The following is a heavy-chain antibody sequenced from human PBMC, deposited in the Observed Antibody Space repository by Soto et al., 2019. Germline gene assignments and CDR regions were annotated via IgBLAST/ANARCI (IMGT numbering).Heavy chain of an antibody. J-gene: IGHJ3*02. CDR1: GGSVSSGDYF. Sequence: QVQLQESGPGLVKPSETLSLTCTVSGGSVSSGDYFWSWIRQPPGTGLEYIGYIHYSVSTNYNPSLKSRVTISLDTSKKQFSLKLTSVTAADTAVYHCARISSSGWVDAFDIWGQGTMVTVSS. V-gene: IGHV4-61*08. CDR3: ARISSSGWVDAFDI. D-gene: IGHD6-19*01. CDR2: IHYSVST.